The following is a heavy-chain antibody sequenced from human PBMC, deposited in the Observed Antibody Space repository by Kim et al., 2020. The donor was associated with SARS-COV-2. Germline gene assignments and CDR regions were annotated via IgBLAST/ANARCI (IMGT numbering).Heavy chain of an antibody. CDR2: IYYSGST. CDR3: ARHVLPNYVAVAAFDI. V-gene: IGHV4-39*01. D-gene: IGHD6-19*01. Sequence: SETLSLTCTVSGGSISSSSYYWGWIRQPPGKGLEWIGSIYYSGSTYYNPSLKSRVTISVDTSKNQFSLKLSSVTAADTAVYYCARHVLPNYVAVAAFDIWGQGTMVTVSS. CDR1: GGSISSSSYY. J-gene: IGHJ3*02.